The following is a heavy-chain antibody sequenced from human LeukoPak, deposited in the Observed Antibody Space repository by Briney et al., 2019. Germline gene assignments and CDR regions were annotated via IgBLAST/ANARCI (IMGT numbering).Heavy chain of an antibody. J-gene: IGHJ4*02. CDR1: GDTFSSHD. V-gene: IGHV1-8*01. CDR3: ARGRGQWGRTFDY. Sequence: ASVKVSCKPSGDTFSSHDFNWVRQATGQGLEWMGWMNPNTGNTGYAQKLQGRFTITRDTSMSTAYMELSSLRSEDTAVYYCARGRGQWGRTFDYWGQGTLVTVSS. CDR2: MNPNTGNT. D-gene: IGHD3-10*01.